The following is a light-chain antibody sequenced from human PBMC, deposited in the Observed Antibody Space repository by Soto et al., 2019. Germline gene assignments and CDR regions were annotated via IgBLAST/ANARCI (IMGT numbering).Light chain of an antibody. CDR2: GAS. J-gene: IGKJ4*01. CDR3: QQSHRTALT. CDR1: LRISKY. V-gene: IGKV1-39*01. Sequence: DIKLTQSPSSLSASVGDRVTITCRASLRISKYLNWYQQKPGKAPKLLIYGASTLQSGVPSRFSGSGSGTDFTLTITNLQPEDSATYFCQQSHRTALTFGGGTKLEI.